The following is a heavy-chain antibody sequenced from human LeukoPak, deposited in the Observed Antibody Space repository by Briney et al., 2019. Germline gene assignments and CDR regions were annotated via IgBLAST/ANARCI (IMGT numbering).Heavy chain of an antibody. D-gene: IGHD6-19*01. Sequence: GGSLRLSCAASGFNFNNYWMTWVRQASGKGLEWVGRIRSKVNSYATAYAASVKGRFTISRDDSKNTAYLQMNSLKTEDTAVYYCTSGYSSGWEADWLDPWGQGTLVTVSS. CDR1: GFNFNNYW. CDR2: IRSKVNSYAT. J-gene: IGHJ5*02. V-gene: IGHV3-73*01. CDR3: TSGYSSGWEADWLDP.